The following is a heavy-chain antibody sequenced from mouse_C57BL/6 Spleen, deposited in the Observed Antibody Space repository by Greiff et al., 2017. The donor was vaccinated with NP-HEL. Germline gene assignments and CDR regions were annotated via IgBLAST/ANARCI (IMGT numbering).Heavy chain of an antibody. V-gene: IGHV1-22*01. CDR3: ARSGTWDV. J-gene: IGHJ2*01. CDR2: INPNNGGT. D-gene: IGHD4-1*01. Sequence: EVQLQQSGPELVKPGASVKMSCKASGYTFTDYNMHWVKQSHGKSLEWLGSINPNNGGTSSNQPFKGKATLTVNKSSSTAYMELRSLTSEDTAVYYCARSGTWDVWGQGTTLTVSS. CDR1: GYTFTDYN.